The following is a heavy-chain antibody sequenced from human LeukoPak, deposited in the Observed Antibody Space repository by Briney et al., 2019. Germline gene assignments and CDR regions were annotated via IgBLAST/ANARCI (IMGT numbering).Heavy chain of an antibody. J-gene: IGHJ6*04. Sequence: GGSLRLSCAASGFTFSTYWMHWVRQAPGKGLVWVSRISIDGSDTAYADSVRGRFTISRDNSKNTLYLQMNSLRAEDTAVYYCAELGITMIGGVWGKGTTVTISS. CDR3: AELGITMIGGV. CDR2: ISIDGSDT. D-gene: IGHD3-10*02. CDR1: GFTFSTYW. V-gene: IGHV3-74*01.